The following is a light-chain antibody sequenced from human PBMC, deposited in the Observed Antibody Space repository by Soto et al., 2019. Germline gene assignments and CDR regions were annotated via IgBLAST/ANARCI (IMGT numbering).Light chain of an antibody. CDR3: MQARQTALT. CDR2: LGS. J-gene: IGKJ4*01. CDR1: QSLLHSNGYNY. Sequence: DIVMTQSPLSLPVTPGEPASISCRSSQSLLHSNGYNYLDWYLQKPGQSPQLLIYLGSHRASGVPDRFSGSGSGTDFTLKISRVEAEDVGVYYCMQARQTALTFGGGTKVEIK. V-gene: IGKV2-28*01.